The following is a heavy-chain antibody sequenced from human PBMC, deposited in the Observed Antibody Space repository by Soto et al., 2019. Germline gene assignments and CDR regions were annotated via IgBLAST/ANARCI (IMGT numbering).Heavy chain of an antibody. Sequence: GESLKISCKGSGYSFTSYWIGWVRQMPGKGLEWMGIIYPGDSDTRYSPSFQGQVTISADKSISTAYLQWSSLKASDTAMYYCARWGDYDFCSGYPYGMDVWGQGTTVTVSS. CDR2: IYPGDSDT. V-gene: IGHV5-51*01. CDR1: GYSFTSYW. J-gene: IGHJ6*02. CDR3: ARWGDYDFCSGYPYGMDV. D-gene: IGHD3-3*01.